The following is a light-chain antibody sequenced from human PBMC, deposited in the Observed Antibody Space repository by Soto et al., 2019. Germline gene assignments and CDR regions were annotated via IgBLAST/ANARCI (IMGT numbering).Light chain of an antibody. J-gene: IGKJ1*01. V-gene: IGKV1D-16*01. CDR1: QSISSW. CDR3: QQYNSYSTWT. CDR2: AAS. Sequence: IQMTQYPSSVSASVGDTVTITCRASQSISSWLAWYQQKPGKAPKLLIYAASTLQSGVPSRFSGSGSGTEFTLSISSLQPDDFATYYCQQYNSYSTWTFGQGTKVDIK.